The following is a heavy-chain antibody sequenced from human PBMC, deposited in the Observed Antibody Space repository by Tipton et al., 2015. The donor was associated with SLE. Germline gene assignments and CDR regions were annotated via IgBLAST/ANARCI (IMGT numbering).Heavy chain of an antibody. CDR2: IWYDGSNK. CDR3: AKDFSSSSTHYYYYGMDV. J-gene: IGHJ6*02. D-gene: IGHD6-6*01. V-gene: IGHV3-33*06. Sequence: SLRLSYAASGFTFSSYGMHWVRQAPGKGLEWVAVIWYDGSNKYYADSVKGRFTISRDNSKNTLYLQMNSLRAEDTAVYYCAKDFSSSSTHYYYYGMDVWGQGTTVTVSS. CDR1: GFTFSSYG.